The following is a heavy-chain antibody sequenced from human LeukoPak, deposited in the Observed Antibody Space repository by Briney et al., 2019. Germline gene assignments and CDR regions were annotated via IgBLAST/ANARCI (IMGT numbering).Heavy chain of an antibody. D-gene: IGHD6-13*01. CDR3: ARDAGYSCSWSY. Sequence: ASVKVSCKASGYTFTGYYMHWVRQAPGQGLEWMGWINPNSGGTNYAQKFQGRVTMTRDTSISTAYMELSRLRSDDTAVYYCARDAGYSCSWSYWGQGTLVTVSS. CDR1: GYTFTGYY. J-gene: IGHJ4*02. CDR2: INPNSGGT. V-gene: IGHV1-2*02.